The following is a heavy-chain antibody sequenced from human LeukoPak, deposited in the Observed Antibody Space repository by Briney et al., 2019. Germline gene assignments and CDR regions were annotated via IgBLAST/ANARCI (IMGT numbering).Heavy chain of an antibody. Sequence: ASVKVSCKASGYTFTSYYMHWVRQAPGQGLEWMGIINPSGGRTSYAQKLQGRVTMTRDMSTSTVHMELSSLRSEDTAVYYCARGPGEGGSSGYYYGKPEDPAEYYFDYWGQGTLVTVSS. D-gene: IGHD3-22*01. CDR1: GYTFTSYY. J-gene: IGHJ4*02. CDR2: INPSGGRT. CDR3: ARGPGEGGSSGYYYGKPEDPAEYYFDY. V-gene: IGHV1-46*01.